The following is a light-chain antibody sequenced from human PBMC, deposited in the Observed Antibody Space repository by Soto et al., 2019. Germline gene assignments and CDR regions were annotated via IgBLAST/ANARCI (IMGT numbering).Light chain of an antibody. Sequence: QSVLTQPASVSGSPGQSITISCTGTSSDVGSHNLVSWYQQHPGKAPKLMIYEGSKRPSGVSNRFSGSKSGNTASLTISGLQAEDEADYYCCSYAGSSSLVFGGGTKVTVL. V-gene: IGLV2-23*01. CDR1: SSDVGSHNL. J-gene: IGLJ3*02. CDR2: EGS. CDR3: CSYAGSSSLV.